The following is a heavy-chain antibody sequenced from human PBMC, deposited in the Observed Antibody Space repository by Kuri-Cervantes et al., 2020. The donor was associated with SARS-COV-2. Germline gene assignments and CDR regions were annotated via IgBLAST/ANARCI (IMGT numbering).Heavy chain of an antibody. D-gene: IGHD3-16*02. CDR3: ARDILSFLGTHYFDY. CDR2: IRYDGSDK. CDR1: GFTFSGYD. Sequence: GESLKISCVPSGFTFSGYDMHWVRQAPGKGLEWVAFIRYDGSDKYYADSVKGRFTISRDSSKNTLYLQMNSLRAEDTAVYYCARDILSFLGTHYFDYWGQGTLVTVSS. J-gene: IGHJ4*02. V-gene: IGHV3-30*02.